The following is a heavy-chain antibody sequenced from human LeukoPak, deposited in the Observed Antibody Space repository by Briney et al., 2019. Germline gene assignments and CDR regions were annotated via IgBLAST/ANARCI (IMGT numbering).Heavy chain of an antibody. D-gene: IGHD3-3*01. J-gene: IGHJ6*03. V-gene: IGHV4-59*01. CDR2: IYYSGST. Sequence: SETLSLTCTVSGGSISSYYWSWIRQPPGKGLEWIGYIYYSGSTNYNPSLKSGVTISVDTSKNQFSLKLSSVTAADTAVYYCARDNVFRHHGQTYYDFPQGAHTMDVWGKGTTVTVSS. CDR3: ARDNVFRHHGQTYYDFPQGAHTMDV. CDR1: GGSISSYY.